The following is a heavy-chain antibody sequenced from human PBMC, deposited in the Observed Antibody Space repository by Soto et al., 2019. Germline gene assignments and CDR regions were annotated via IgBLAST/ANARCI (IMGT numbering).Heavy chain of an antibody. V-gene: IGHV3-7*01. CDR3: ARALVNWGDY. Sequence: GGSLRLSCAASGFTFSNYWMTWVRQAPGKGLEWVANIKQDGSETNFVDSVKGRFTISRDNAKNSLYLQMNSLRAEDTAVYYCARALVNWGDYWGQGTLVTVSS. CDR1: GFTFSNYW. CDR2: IKQDGSET. D-gene: IGHD7-27*01. J-gene: IGHJ4*02.